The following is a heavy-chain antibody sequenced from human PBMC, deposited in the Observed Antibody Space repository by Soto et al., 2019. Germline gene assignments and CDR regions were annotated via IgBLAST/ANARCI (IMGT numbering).Heavy chain of an antibody. V-gene: IGHV4-39*01. CDR1: GGSVTNSSYY. J-gene: IGHJ4*02. D-gene: IGHD4-17*01. Sequence: SETLSLTCTVSGGSVTNSSYYWGWLRQSQGKGLEWIGSVYYRGISCCKSSVKSRVTISVDTSKNQFSLNFNSVTASDTALYYCVSQRTTVLTQAYFDYWGPGALVTVSS. CDR2: VYYRGIS. CDR3: VSQRTTVLTQAYFDY.